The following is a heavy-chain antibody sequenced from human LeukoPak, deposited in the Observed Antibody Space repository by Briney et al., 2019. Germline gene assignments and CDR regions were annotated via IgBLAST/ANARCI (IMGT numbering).Heavy chain of an antibody. CDR3: AKDLSAYGSGSYINY. Sequence: GGSLRLSCAASGFTFSSYGMHWVRQAPGKGLEWVAVISYDGSNKYYADSVKGRFTISRDNSKNTLYLQMNSLRAEDTAVYYCAKDLSAYGSGSYINYWGQGTLVTVSS. J-gene: IGHJ4*02. V-gene: IGHV3-30*18. CDR2: ISYDGSNK. D-gene: IGHD3-10*01. CDR1: GFTFSSYG.